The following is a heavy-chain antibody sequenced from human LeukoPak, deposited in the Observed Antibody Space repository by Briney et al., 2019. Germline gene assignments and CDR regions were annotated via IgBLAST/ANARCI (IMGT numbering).Heavy chain of an antibody. J-gene: IGHJ3*02. Sequence: SQTLSLTCAISGDSVSSNSAAWNWIRQSPSRGLEWLGRTYYRSKWYNDYALSVKSRITINPDTSKNQFSLQLKSVTPVDTAVYYCARGAVGQHRSKGDAFDIWGQGTMATVSS. CDR3: ARGAVGQHRSKGDAFDI. D-gene: IGHD5-18*01. CDR1: GDSVSSNSAA. CDR2: TYYRSKWYN. V-gene: IGHV6-1*01.